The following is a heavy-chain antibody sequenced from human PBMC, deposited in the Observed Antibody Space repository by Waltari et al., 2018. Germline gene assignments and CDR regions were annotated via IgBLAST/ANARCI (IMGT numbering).Heavy chain of an antibody. CDR2: MYRGGST. CDR3: ARAPMPLWFGNWYFDL. Sequence: EVQLVESGGDLIQPGGSLRLSCAASGLIVSSNFMSWVRQAPGKGLEWVSVMYRGGSTYYADSVKGRFTISRDNSKNTLYLQMNSLRAEDTAVYYCARAPMPLWFGNWYFDLWGRGALVTVSS. D-gene: IGHD3-10*01. V-gene: IGHV3-53*01. J-gene: IGHJ2*01. CDR1: GLIVSSNF.